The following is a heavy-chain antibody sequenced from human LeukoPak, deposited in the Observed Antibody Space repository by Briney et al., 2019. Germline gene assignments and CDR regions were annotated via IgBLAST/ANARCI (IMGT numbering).Heavy chain of an antibody. V-gene: IGHV3-11*04. D-gene: IGHD6-19*01. CDR2: ISSSGSTI. Sequence: GGSLRLSCAASGFAFSDYYMSWIRQAPGKGLEWVSYISSSGSTIYYADSVMGRFTISRDNAKNSLYLQMSSLRAEDTAVYFCARGEAVAGLHTFDYWGQGTLVTVSS. CDR3: ARGEAVAGLHTFDY. CDR1: GFAFSDYY. J-gene: IGHJ4*02.